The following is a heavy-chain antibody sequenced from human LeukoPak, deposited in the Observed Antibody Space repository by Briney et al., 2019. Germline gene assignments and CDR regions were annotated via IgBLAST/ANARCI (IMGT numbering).Heavy chain of an antibody. D-gene: IGHD1-26*01. V-gene: IGHV1-2*02. CDR2: ISPNTGDT. CDR3: ARDRVPGSYFDSWLDP. CDR1: GYTFTDYY. Sequence: ASVKVPCKASGYTFTDYYVHWVRQAPGQGLEWLGLISPNTGDTHYAKKFHGRVTVTRDTSINTAYMQLTRLRSDDTAVYYCARDRVPGSYFDSWLDPWGQGTLVIVSS. J-gene: IGHJ5*02.